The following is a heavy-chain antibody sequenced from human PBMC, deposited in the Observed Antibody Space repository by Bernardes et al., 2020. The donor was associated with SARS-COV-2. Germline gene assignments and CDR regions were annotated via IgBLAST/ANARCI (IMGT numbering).Heavy chain of an antibody. D-gene: IGHD3-3*01. CDR3: ARDVVYDFWTGSRRSYHWFDP. V-gene: IGHV3-53*05. CDR2: IYSGDTT. CDR1: GFTVTNSH. Sequence: GGSLRLSCAASGFTVTNSHMSWVRQAPGKGLEWVSLIYSGDTTYYADSVEGRFTISRDNSNNMVYLQMNSLRPEDTAVYYCARDVVYDFWTGSRRSYHWFDPRGQGTLVTVSS. J-gene: IGHJ5*02.